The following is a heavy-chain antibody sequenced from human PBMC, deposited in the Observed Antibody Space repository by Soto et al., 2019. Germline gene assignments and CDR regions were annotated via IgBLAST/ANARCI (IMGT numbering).Heavy chain of an antibody. D-gene: IGHD3-10*01. J-gene: IGHJ6*02. Sequence: QVHLVQSGAEVKKPGSSVKVSCKTSGGSFNNYAVSWVRQAPGQGLEWMGGIIPNFDTPNYAQKFQDRVTIIADESTSTVYMELSSLRSNDTAVYSCAVAMVQEIIIFESSGMHVWDQGTTVIVSS. V-gene: IGHV1-69*01. CDR1: GGSFNNYA. CDR3: AVAMVQEIIIFESSGMHV. CDR2: IIPNFDTP.